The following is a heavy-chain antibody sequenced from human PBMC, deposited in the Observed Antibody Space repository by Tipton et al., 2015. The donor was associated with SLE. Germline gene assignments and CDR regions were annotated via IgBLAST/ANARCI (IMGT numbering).Heavy chain of an antibody. Sequence: TLSLTCSVSGVSISRGSYFWTWIRQPAGKGLEWVGHIFSTGITAYNPSLKSRVSISADTSKNQFSLNLDSMTAADTAVYYCARDSPTDYGDVYVDSWGQGTLVTVSS. CDR3: ARDSPTDYGDVYVDS. V-gene: IGHV4-61*09. D-gene: IGHD4-17*01. CDR2: IFSTGIT. CDR1: GVSISRGSYF. J-gene: IGHJ4*02.